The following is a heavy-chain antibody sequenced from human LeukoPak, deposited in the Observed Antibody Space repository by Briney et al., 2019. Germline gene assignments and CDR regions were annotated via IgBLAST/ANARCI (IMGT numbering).Heavy chain of an antibody. J-gene: IGHJ4*02. CDR1: GFTFSSYG. Sequence: PGGSLRLSCAASGFTFSSYGMHWVRQAPGKGLEWVAFIRYDGSNKYYADSVKGRFTISRDNSKNTLYLQMNSLRAEDTAVYYCAKDGGGVLWFGELFSFDYWGQGTLVTVSS. CDR2: IRYDGSNK. CDR3: AKDGGGVLWFGELFSFDY. V-gene: IGHV3-30*02. D-gene: IGHD3-10*01.